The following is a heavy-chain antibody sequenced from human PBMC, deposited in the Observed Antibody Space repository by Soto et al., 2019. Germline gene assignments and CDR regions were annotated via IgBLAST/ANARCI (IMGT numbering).Heavy chain of an antibody. CDR1: GFTFSNYA. CDR2: ISGSGAST. CDR3: AKSNGDVLNAFDV. Sequence: GSLRLSCAASGFTFSNYAMSWVRQAPGKGLEWVSGISGSGASTYFADSVKGRFTISRDRSENTLYLQMSSLRVEDTALYDCAKSNGDVLNAFDVWGLGTKVTVSS. D-gene: IGHD4-17*01. V-gene: IGHV3-23*01. J-gene: IGHJ3*01.